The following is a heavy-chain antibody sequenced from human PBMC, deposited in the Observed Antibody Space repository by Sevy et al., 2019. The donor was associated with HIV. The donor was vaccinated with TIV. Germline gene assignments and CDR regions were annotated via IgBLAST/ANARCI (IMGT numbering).Heavy chain of an antibody. D-gene: IGHD2-2*02. CDR1: GGSFSGYY. J-gene: IGHJ6*02. V-gene: IGHV4-34*01. Sequence: SETLSLTCAVYGGSFSGYYWSWIRQPPGKGLEWIGEINHSGSTNYNPSLKSRVTISVDTSKNQFSLKLSSVTAADTAVYYCARGDCSSTSCYTLYHYYGMDVRGQGTTVTVSS. CDR3: ARGDCSSTSCYTLYHYYGMDV. CDR2: INHSGST.